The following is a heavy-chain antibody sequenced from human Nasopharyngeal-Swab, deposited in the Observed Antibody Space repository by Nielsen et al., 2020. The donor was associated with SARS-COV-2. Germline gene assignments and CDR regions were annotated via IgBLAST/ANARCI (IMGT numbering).Heavy chain of an antibody. CDR1: GGSISSNSYY. CDR2: IYYSGST. Sequence: SETLSLTCTVSGGSISSNSYYWGWIRQPPGKGLEWIGSIYYSGSTYYNPSLKSRVTISVDTSKNQFSLKLSSVTAADTAVYYCARSDAYGDGDFDYWGQGTLVTVSS. D-gene: IGHD4-17*01. J-gene: IGHJ4*02. V-gene: IGHV4-39*07. CDR3: ARSDAYGDGDFDY.